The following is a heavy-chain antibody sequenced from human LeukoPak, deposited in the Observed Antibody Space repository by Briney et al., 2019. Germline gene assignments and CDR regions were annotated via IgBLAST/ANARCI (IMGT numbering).Heavy chain of an antibody. D-gene: IGHD1-26*01. V-gene: IGHV4-61*02. J-gene: IGHJ2*01. Sequence: SQTLSLTCTVSGGSISSGSYYSSWIRHPAGKGLEWIGRIYTSGSTNYNPSLKSRVTISVDTSKNQFSLKLSSVTAADTAVYYCARDVWDWYFDLWGRGTLVTVSS. CDR3: ARDVWDWYFDL. CDR2: IYTSGST. CDR1: GGSISSGSYY.